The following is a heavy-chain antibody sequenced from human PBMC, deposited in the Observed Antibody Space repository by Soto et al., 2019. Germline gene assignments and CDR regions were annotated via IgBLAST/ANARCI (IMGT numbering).Heavy chain of an antibody. CDR2: IYYSGST. Sequence: PSETLSLTCTVSGGSISSSSYYWGWIRQPPGKGLEWIGSIYYSGSTYYNPSLKSRVTISVDTSKNQFSLKLSSVTAADTAVYYCAKVIAAAGLYKWFDPWGQGTLVSVSS. CDR3: AKVIAAAGLYKWFDP. J-gene: IGHJ5*02. D-gene: IGHD6-13*01. CDR1: GGSISSSSYY. V-gene: IGHV4-39*01.